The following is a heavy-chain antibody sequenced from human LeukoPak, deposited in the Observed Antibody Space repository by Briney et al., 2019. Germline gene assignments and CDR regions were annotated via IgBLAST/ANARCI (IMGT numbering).Heavy chain of an antibody. J-gene: IGHJ4*02. V-gene: IGHV4-4*02. Sequence: SGTLSLTCAVSGGSTSSGYWWSWVRQPPMKGLEWIGEIIDSGSTNYNPSLKGRITISLDKTKHQFSLNVNSVTAADTAVYYCATYGPTSGGYTFEYWGQGILVTVSS. CDR3: ATYGPTSGGYTFEY. D-gene: IGHD2-15*01. CDR1: GGSTSSGYW. CDR2: IIDSGST.